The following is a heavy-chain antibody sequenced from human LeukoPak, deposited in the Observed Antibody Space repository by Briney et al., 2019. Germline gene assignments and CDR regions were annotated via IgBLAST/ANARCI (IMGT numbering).Heavy chain of an antibody. J-gene: IGHJ3*02. CDR2: IWYDGSNK. CDR3: ARDRLRWSETDAFDI. CDR1: GFTFSSYG. V-gene: IGHV3-33*01. Sequence: GGSLRLSCAASGFTFSSYGMHWVRQAPGKGLEWAAVIWYDGSNKYYADSVKGRFTISRDNSKNTLYLQMNSLRAEDTAVYYCARDRLRWSETDAFDIWGQGTMVTVSS. D-gene: IGHD4-23*01.